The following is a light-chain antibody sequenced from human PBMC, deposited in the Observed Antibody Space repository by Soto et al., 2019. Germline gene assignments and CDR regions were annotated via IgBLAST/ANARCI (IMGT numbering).Light chain of an antibody. Sequence: QSVLTQPASVSGCPGQSITISCTGTSSDVGAYDFVSWYQQHPDKAPKLMIYDVSNRPSGVSDRFSGSKSGNTASLTISGLLAEDEADYYCTSYTSSNTLYVFGTGTKVTVL. CDR2: DVS. CDR3: TSYTSSNTLYV. V-gene: IGLV2-14*01. CDR1: SSDVGAYDF. J-gene: IGLJ1*01.